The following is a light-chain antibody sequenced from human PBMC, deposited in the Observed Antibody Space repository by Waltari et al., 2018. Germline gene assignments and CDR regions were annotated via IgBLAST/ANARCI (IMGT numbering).Light chain of an antibody. V-gene: IGKV1-5*03. CDR1: QSISNW. Sequence: TCRVSQSISNWVAWYQQKARNAPKLLIYNASTLESWVPSRFSGSVSETAFTLTISSLQPDEFATYYCHKKNSYSLLSFGGGSKVEIK. CDR3: HKKNSYSLLS. CDR2: NAS. J-gene: IGKJ4*02.